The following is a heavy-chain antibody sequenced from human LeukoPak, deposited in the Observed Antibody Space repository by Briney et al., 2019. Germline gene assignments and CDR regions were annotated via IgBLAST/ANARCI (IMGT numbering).Heavy chain of an antibody. V-gene: IGHV3-21*01. J-gene: IGHJ4*02. CDR3: ARSWELHFDY. Sequence: PGRSLSLSCAASGFTFSSYSMNWVRQAPGKGLEWVSSISSSSSYIYYANSVKGRFTISRDNAKNSLYLQMNSLRAEDTAVYYCARSWELHFDYWGQGTLVTVSS. CDR2: ISSSSSYI. CDR1: GFTFSSYS. D-gene: IGHD1-26*01.